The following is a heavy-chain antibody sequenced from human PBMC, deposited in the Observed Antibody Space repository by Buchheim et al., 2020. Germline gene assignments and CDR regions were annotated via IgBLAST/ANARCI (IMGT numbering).Heavy chain of an antibody. Sequence: EVQLVESGGGLVQPGGSLRLSCAASGFIFSNYWMHWVRHAPGKGLVWVSQIYSDGSESTYADSVKGLFTIYRHNVKNTQYLQMNSLRGEDTAVYYCARDYYGVDYWGQGTL. CDR1: GFIFSNYW. CDR2: IYSDGSES. CDR3: ARDYYGVDY. D-gene: IGHD3-10*01. J-gene: IGHJ4*02. V-gene: IGHV3-74*01.